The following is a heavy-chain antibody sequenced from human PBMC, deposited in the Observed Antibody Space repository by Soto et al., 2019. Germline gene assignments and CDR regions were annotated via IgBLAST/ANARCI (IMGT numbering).Heavy chain of an antibody. CDR1: GYTFTSYY. D-gene: IGHD2-2*01. Sequence: QVQLVQSGAEVKKPGASVKVSCKASGYTFTSYYMHWVRQAPGQGLEWMGIINPSGGSTSYAQKFQGRVTMTRDTSTSTVYMELSSLRSEDTAVYYFASVVTSDAFDIWGQGPMVTVSS. CDR3: ASVVTSDAFDI. J-gene: IGHJ3*02. V-gene: IGHV1-46*03. CDR2: INPSGGST.